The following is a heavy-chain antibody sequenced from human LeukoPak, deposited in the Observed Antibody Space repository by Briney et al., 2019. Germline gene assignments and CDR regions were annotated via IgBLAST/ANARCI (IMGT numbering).Heavy chain of an antibody. CDR3: AKGRDGYNRDAFDI. J-gene: IGHJ3*02. D-gene: IGHD5-24*01. V-gene: IGHV4-61*02. CDR1: GVSISSGSYY. CDR2: IYTSGST. Sequence: SQTLSLTCTVSGVSISSGSYYWRWIRQPAGKGLEWIVRIYTSGSTNYNPSLKSRVTIPVDTSKNQFSLKLSSVTAADTAVYYCAKGRDGYNRDAFDIWGQGTMVTVSS.